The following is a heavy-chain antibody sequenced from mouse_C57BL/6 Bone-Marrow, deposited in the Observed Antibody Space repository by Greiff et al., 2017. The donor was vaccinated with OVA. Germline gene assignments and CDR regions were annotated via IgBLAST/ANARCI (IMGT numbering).Heavy chain of an antibody. J-gene: IGHJ4*01. Sequence: EVQLVESGGDLVKPGGSLKLSCAASGFTFSSYGMSWVRQTPDKRLEWVATISSGGSYTYYPDSVKGRFTISRDNAKNTLYLQMSSLKSEDTAMYYCARAFYYGYDVGIYYAMDYWGQGTSVTVSS. CDR1: GFTFSSYG. V-gene: IGHV5-6*01. CDR3: ARAFYYGYDVGIYYAMDY. D-gene: IGHD2-2*01. CDR2: ISSGGSYT.